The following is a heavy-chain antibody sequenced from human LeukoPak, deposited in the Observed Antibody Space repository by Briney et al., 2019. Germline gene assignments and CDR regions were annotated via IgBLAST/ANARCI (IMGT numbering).Heavy chain of an antibody. CDR3: ARELVLGTTVTTPGGYYYYYYYMDV. V-gene: IGHV4-38-2*02. J-gene: IGHJ6*03. CDR2: IYHSGST. D-gene: IGHD4-17*01. Sequence: SETLSLTCTVSGYSISSGYYWGWIRQPPGKGLEWIGSIYHSGSTYYNPSLKSRVTISVDTSKNQFSLKLSSVTAADTAVYYCARELVLGTTVTTPGGYYYYYYYMDVWGKGTTVTISS. CDR1: GYSISSGYY.